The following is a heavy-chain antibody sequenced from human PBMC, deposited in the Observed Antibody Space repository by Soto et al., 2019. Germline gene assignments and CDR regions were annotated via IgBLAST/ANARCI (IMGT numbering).Heavy chain of an antibody. V-gene: IGHV4-61*08. D-gene: IGHD6-13*01. CDR1: GGSISSGGYY. J-gene: IGHJ4*02. CDR3: ARYRREAVAGYTLDN. CDR2: VYNSGST. Sequence: SETLSLTCTVSGGSISSGGYYWSWIRQPPGKGLEWIGYVYNSGSTNYNPSLKSRVTISEDTSKSQFSLKVNSMTAADTAVYYCARYRREAVAGYTLDNWGQGILVTVSS.